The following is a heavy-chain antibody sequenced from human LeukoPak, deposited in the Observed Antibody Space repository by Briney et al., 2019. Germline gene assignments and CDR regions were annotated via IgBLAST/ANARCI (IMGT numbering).Heavy chain of an antibody. CDR3: ARSDYGDYDS. CDR1: GGSVSSYY. J-gene: IGHJ5*01. V-gene: IGHV4-59*02. CDR2: IYYSGST. Sequence: SETLSLTCTVSGGSVSSYYWSWIRQPPGKGLEWIGDIYYSGSTNYNPSLKSRVTISVDTSKNQFSLKLSSVTAADTAVYYCARSDYGDYDSWGQGTLVTVSS. D-gene: IGHD4-17*01.